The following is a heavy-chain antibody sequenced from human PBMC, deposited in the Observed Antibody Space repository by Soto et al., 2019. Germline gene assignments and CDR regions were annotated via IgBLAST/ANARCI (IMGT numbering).Heavy chain of an antibody. CDR3: TTEAITDAFDI. V-gene: IGHV3-15*07. D-gene: IGHD3-10*01. Sequence: GGSLRLSCAASGFTFSNAWMNWVRQAPGKGLEWVGRIKSKIDGGTTDYAAPVKGRFTISRDDSKNTLYLQMNSLKTEDTAVYYCTTEAITDAFDIWGQGTMVTVSS. CDR2: IKSKIDGGTT. CDR1: GFTFSNAW. J-gene: IGHJ3*02.